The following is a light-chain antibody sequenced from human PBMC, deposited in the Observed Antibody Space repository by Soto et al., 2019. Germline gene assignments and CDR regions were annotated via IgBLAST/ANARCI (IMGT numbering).Light chain of an antibody. Sequence: EIVLTQSPDTLSLSPGERATLSCRASQSVSSSLAWYQRKPGQAPRLLIYDASNRATGIPARFSGSGSGTDFTLTISSLEPEDFAVDYCQQRSNWPPEVTFGPGTKVDIK. J-gene: IGKJ3*01. CDR1: QSVSSS. CDR3: QQRSNWPPEVT. V-gene: IGKV3-11*01. CDR2: DAS.